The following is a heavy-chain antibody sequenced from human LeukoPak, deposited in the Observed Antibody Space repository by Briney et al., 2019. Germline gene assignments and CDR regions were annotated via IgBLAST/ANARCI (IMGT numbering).Heavy chain of an antibody. CDR1: GFTFSSYA. V-gene: IGHV3-23*01. J-gene: IGHJ4*02. D-gene: IGHD3-22*01. Sequence: GSLRLSCAASGFTFSSYAMSWVRQAPGKGLEWVSAISGSGGSTYYADSVKGRLTISRDNSKNTLYLQMNSLRAEDTAVYYCAKHLYYYDSSGYFYWGQGTLVTVSS. CDR3: AKHLYYYDSSGYFY. CDR2: ISGSGGST.